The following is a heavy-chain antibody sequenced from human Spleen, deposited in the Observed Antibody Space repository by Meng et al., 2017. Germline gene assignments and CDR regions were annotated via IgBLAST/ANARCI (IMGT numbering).Heavy chain of an antibody. V-gene: IGHV4-59*01. D-gene: IGHD6-13*01. CDR1: GDSISSYF. CDR3: ARGSSSWSFLFDY. J-gene: IGHJ4*02. CDR2: IYYSGST. Sequence: SETLSLTCTVSGDSISSYFWSWIRQPPGKGLEWIGYIYYSGSTKINPSLKSRVTISIDRSKNQVSLKLSSVTAADTAVYYCARGSSSWSFLFDYWGQGTLVTVSS.